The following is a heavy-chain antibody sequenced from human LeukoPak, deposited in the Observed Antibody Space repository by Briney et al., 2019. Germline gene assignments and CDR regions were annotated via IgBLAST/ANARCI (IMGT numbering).Heavy chain of an antibody. V-gene: IGHV4-39*01. CDR2: IYYSGST. CDR1: GGSISSSSYY. D-gene: IGHD2-2*01. CDR3: ARLRCSSTSCYFYYYYYGMNV. J-gene: IGHJ6*02. Sequence: SETLSLTCTVSGGSISSSSYYWGWIRQPPGKGLEWIGSIYYSGSTYYNPSLKSRVTISVDTSKNQFSLKLSSVTAADTAVYYCARLRCSSTSCYFYYYYYGMNVWGQGTTVTVSS.